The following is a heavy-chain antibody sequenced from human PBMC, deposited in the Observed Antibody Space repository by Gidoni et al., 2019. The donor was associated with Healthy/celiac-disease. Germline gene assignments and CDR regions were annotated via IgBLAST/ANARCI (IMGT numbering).Heavy chain of an antibody. J-gene: IGHJ4*02. Sequence: EVQLVESGGGLVKPGGSLRLSCAASGFTFSSYSMNWVRQAPGKGLEWVSSISSSSSYIYYADSVKGRFTISRDNAKNSLYQQMNSLRAEDTAVYYCARDLSVDIVVVPADYWGQGTLVTVSS. D-gene: IGHD2-2*01. CDR3: ARDLSVDIVVVPADY. CDR1: GFTFSSYS. V-gene: IGHV3-21*01. CDR2: ISSSSSYI.